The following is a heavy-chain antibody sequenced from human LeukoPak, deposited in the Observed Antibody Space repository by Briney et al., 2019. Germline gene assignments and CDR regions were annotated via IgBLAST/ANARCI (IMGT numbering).Heavy chain of an antibody. V-gene: IGHV3-53*01. D-gene: IGHD4-17*01. CDR2: IYNNGNT. CDR1: GLTVSSKY. CDR3: ARVGGDQVGY. J-gene: IGHJ4*02. Sequence: GGSLRLSCAASGLTVSSKYMSWVRQAPGKGLEWVSVIYNNGNTHYADSVKGRFTISRDNSKNTLYLQMNSLRVEDTAVYYCARVGGDQVGYWGQGTLVTVSP.